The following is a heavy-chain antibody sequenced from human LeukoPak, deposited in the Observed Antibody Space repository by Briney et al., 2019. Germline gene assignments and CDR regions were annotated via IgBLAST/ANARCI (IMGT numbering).Heavy chain of an antibody. D-gene: IGHD3-16*02. J-gene: IGHJ4*02. CDR1: GFTFSSYS. V-gene: IGHV3-21*04. Sequence: GGSLRLSCAASGFTFSSYSMNWVRQAPGKGLEWVSSISSSSSYIYYADSVKGRFTISRDNAKNSLYLQMNSLRAEDTAVYYCARYVWGSYRSFYFDYWGQGTLVTVSS. CDR3: ARYVWGSYRSFYFDY. CDR2: ISSSSSYI.